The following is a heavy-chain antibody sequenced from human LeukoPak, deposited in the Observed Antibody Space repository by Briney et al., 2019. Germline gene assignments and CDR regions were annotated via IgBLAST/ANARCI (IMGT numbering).Heavy chain of an antibody. J-gene: IGHJ3*02. CDR2: ISSSSSTI. V-gene: IGHV3-48*01. CDR3: ARECSTSCYDAFDI. Sequence: PGGSLRLSCAASGFTFSSYSMNWVRQAPGKGLEWVSYISSSSSTIYYADSVKGRFTISRDNAKNSLYLQMNSLRAEDTAVYYCARECSTSCYDAFDIWGQGTMVTVSS. D-gene: IGHD2-2*01. CDR1: GFTFSSYS.